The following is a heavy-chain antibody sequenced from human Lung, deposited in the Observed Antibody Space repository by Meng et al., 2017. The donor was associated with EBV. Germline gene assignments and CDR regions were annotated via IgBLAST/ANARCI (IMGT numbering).Heavy chain of an antibody. CDR1: GWTVRSSY. J-gene: IGHJ4*02. CDR2: IYSGGST. V-gene: IGHV3-53*01. CDR3: AKGESFDY. D-gene: IGHD1-26*01. Sequence: PRVEAGGGLIQPGGALRLSLGAVGWTVRSSYMSWVRQAPGKGLEWVSLIYSGGSTYYADSVKGRLTISRDNSKNTLYLQMNSLRAEDTAVYYCAKGESFDYWGQGTLVTVSS.